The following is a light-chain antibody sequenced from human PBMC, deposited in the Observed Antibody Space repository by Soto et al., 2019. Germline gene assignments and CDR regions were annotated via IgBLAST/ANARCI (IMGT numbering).Light chain of an antibody. V-gene: IGKV3-15*01. CDR3: QQQVSPATT. CDR2: RAS. CDR1: QIVSSN. Sequence: IRTVSCRERASLSLRASQIVSSNLAWYQQKHVQTLRLPIYRASTRATGIPAFFCGSGAGTEFTPTICRLVPDHFSVFNCQQQVSPATTSGEGTRLE. J-gene: IGKJ5*01.